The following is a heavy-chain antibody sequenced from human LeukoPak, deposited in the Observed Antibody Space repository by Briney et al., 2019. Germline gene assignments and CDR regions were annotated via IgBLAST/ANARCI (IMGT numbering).Heavy chain of an antibody. D-gene: IGHD6-13*01. CDR2: IYHSGST. CDR1: GYSLSSGYY. Sequence: SETLSLTCTVSGYSLSSGYYWGWIRQPPGKGLEWIGSIYHSGSTYYNPSLKSRVTISVDTSKNQFSLRLSSVTAADTAVYYCARHVRQLVSVRGSVDYWGQGTLVTVSS. J-gene: IGHJ4*02. CDR3: ARHVRQLVSVRGSVDY. V-gene: IGHV4-38-2*02.